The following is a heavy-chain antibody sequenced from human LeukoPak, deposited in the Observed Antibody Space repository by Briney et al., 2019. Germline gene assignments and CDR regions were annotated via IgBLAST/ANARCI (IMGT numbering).Heavy chain of an antibody. CDR1: GFTFSSYE. Sequence: PGGSLRLSCAASGFTFSSYEMNWVRQAPGKGLEWVSYISSSGSTIYYADSVKGRFTISRDNAKNSVYLQMNTLRAEDTAFYYCAKDGDGSYYSPFDYWGQGTLVTVSS. CDR2: ISSSGSTI. D-gene: IGHD1-26*01. J-gene: IGHJ4*02. CDR3: AKDGDGSYYSPFDY. V-gene: IGHV3-48*03.